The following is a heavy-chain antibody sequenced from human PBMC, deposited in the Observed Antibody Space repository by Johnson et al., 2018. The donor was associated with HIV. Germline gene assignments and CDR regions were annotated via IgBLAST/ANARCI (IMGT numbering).Heavy chain of an antibody. D-gene: IGHD6-19*01. CDR1: GFTVSSNY. Sequence: VQLVESGGGLVQPGGSLRLSCAASGFTVSSNYMSWVRQAPGKGLEWVSTISGSAGSTDYADSVKGRFTISRDNSKNALYLQMNSLRAEDTAVYFCAKAYSVAGLRDAFDIWGQGTMVTVSS. J-gene: IGHJ3*02. CDR3: AKAYSVAGLRDAFDI. V-gene: IGHV3-23*04. CDR2: ISGSAGST.